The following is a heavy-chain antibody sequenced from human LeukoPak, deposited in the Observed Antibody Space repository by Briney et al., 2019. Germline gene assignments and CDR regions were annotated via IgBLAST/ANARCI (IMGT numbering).Heavy chain of an antibody. CDR3: AREYRGRRSGVDRRAFDI. CDR1: GFTFSTYA. CDR2: ITNTGGVT. J-gene: IGHJ3*02. D-gene: IGHD3-10*01. Sequence: GGSLRLSCAASGFTFSTYAMSWVRQAPGKGLEWVSGITNTGGVTLYADSVKGRLTVSRDNSKNTLYLHMNSLRADDTAVYYCAREYRGRRSGVDRRAFDIWGQGTMVTVSS. V-gene: IGHV3-23*01.